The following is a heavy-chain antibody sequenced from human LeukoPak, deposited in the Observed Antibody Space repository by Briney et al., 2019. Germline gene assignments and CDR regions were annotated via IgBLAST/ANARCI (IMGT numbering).Heavy chain of an antibody. V-gene: IGHV3-53*01. CDR3: AKVDGDQSI. CDR2: IHRGGTT. J-gene: IGHJ4*02. Sequence: GGSLRLSCAASGFTVSNNYMSWVRQAPGRGLEWVSLIHRGGTTYHADSVKGRFTISRDNSKNTVYFQMNSLRAEDTAVYYCAKVDGDQSIWGQGTLVTVSS. CDR1: GFTVSNNY. D-gene: IGHD6-6*01.